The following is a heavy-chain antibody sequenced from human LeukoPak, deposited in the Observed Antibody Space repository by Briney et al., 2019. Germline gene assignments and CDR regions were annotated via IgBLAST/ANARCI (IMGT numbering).Heavy chain of an antibody. J-gene: IGHJ4*02. CDR2: ISGSGGST. V-gene: IGHV3-23*01. CDR1: GFTFSSYA. D-gene: IGHD3-10*01. Sequence: PGGSLRLSCAASGFTFSSYAMTWVRQAPGKRLEWVSGISGSGGSTYYAVSVKGRFTISRDNSKNTLYLQMNSLRAEDTAVYYCAKAVREWTGEFPYQLYYFDYWGQGTLVTVSS. CDR3: AKAVREWTGEFPYQLYYFDY.